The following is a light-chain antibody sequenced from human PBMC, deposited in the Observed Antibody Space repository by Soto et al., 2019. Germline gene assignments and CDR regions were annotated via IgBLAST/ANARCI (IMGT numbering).Light chain of an antibody. V-gene: IGKV4-1*01. CDR1: QSVLYSSNNKNY. CDR2: WAS. CDR3: QQYYSTPLT. Sequence: DIVMTQSPDSLAVSLGERATVNCKSSQSVLYSSNNKNYLAWYQQKPGQPPKLLIYWASTRESGVPDRFRGSGSGTGFTLTISSLQAEDVAVYYCQQYYSTPLTFGGGTKVEIK. J-gene: IGKJ4*01.